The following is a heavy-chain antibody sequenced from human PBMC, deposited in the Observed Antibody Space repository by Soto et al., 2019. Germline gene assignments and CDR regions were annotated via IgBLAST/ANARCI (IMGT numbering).Heavy chain of an antibody. J-gene: IGHJ2*01. CDR1: GGSFSGYY. CDR3: ASSSSRSDWYFDL. CDR2: INHSGST. Sequence: LSLTCAFYGGSFSGYYWSWIRQPPGKGLEWIGEINHSGSTNYNPSLKSRVTISVDTSKNQFSLKLSSVTAADTAVYYCASSSSRSDWYFDLWGRGTLVTVSS. V-gene: IGHV4-34*01. D-gene: IGHD6-6*01.